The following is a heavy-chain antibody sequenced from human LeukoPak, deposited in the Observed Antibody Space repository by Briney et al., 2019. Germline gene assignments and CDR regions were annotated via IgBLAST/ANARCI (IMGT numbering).Heavy chain of an antibody. D-gene: IGHD5-12*01. CDR1: GFTFSSYG. J-gene: IGHJ4*02. Sequence: GRSLRLSCAASGFTFSSYGMHWVRQAPGKGLEWVAVISYDGSNKYYEDFVKGRFTISRDNSKNTLYLQMNSLRAEDTAVYYCARDPGGYSGYDHPIDYWGQGTLVTVSS. CDR3: ARDPGGYSGYDHPIDY. V-gene: IGHV3-30*03. CDR2: ISYDGSNK.